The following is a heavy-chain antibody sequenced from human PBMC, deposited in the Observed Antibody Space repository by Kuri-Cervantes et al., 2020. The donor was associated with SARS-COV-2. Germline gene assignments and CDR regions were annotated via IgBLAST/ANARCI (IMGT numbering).Heavy chain of an antibody. D-gene: IGHD6-13*01. V-gene: IGHV3-9*01. J-gene: IGHJ4*02. CDR3: AKDIIAAAGVTIDY. CDR2: ISWNSGSI. Sequence: SLKISCAASGFTFDDYAMHWVRQAPGKGLEWVSGISWNSGSIGYADSVKGRFTTSRDNAKNSLYLQMNSLRAEDTALYYCAKDIIAAAGVTIDYWGQGTLVTVSS. CDR1: GFTFDDYA.